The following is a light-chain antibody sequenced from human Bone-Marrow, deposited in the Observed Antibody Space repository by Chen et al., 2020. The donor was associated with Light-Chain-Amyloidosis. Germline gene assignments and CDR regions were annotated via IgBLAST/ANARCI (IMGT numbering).Light chain of an antibody. CDR2: WAS. J-gene: IGKJ3*01. CDR1: QSVLHSSNNKNY. Sequence: DIVMTQSPTSLAVSLGERATINCRSSQSVLHSSNNKNYLAWFQQKPGQPPKLLIYWASTRESGVPDRFSASGSGTDFTLTSSSLQAEDVAVYHCQQYYGTPTFGPGTKVDIK. V-gene: IGKV4-1*01. CDR3: QQYYGTPT.